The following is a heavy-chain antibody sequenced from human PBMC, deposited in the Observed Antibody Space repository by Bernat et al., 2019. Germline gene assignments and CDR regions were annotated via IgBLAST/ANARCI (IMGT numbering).Heavy chain of an antibody. V-gene: IGHV3-33*01. J-gene: IGHJ4*02. CDR2: IWYDGSNE. CDR3: ARGNGPDYFDY. D-gene: IGHD4-11*01. Sequence: QVQLVESGGGVVQPGRSLRLSCAASGFTFSSYCMHWVRQAPGKGLEWVAVIWYDGSNEHYADSVKGRFTISRDNSKNTLYLQMNSLRAEDTAVYYCARGNGPDYFDYWGQGTLVTVSS. CDR1: GFTFSSYC.